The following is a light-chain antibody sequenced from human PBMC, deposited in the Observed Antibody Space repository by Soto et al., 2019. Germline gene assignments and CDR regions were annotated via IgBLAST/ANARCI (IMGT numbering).Light chain of an antibody. CDR3: QQRNSYPPS. J-gene: IGKJ5*01. V-gene: IGKV1-9*01. CDR2: AAS. Sequence: IRMTQSPSSLSASTGDRVTITCRASQGISSYLAWYQQKPGKVPKLLIYAASTLHSGVPSRFSGGRSGTEFTLTISSLQPEDFATYYCQQRNSYPPSFGQGTRLEIK. CDR1: QGISSY.